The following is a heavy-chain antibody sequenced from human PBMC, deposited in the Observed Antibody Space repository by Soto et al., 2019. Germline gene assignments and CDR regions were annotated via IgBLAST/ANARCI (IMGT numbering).Heavy chain of an antibody. Sequence: GASVKVSCKASGGSFNSYPIGWVRQAPGQGLEWMGGIIPIFGTANYAQKFQGRVTITADKSTSTAYMELSSLRSEDTATYFCAHAGDCDLLTLDHWGPGTLVTVSS. CDR1: GGSFNSYP. V-gene: IGHV1-69*06. D-gene: IGHD2-21*02. J-gene: IGHJ4*02. CDR2: IIPIFGTA. CDR3: AHAGDCDLLTLDH.